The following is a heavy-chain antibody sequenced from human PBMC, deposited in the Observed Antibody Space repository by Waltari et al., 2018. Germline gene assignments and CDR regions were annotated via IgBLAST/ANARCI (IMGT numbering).Heavy chain of an antibody. Sequence: QLQLQESGPGLVKPSETLSLTCTVSGGSISSSSYYWGWIRQPPGKGLEWIGSMYDSGSTYYNPSLKSRVTISVDTSKNQFSLKLSSVTAADTAVYYCARANSGSYLGAFDIWGQGTMVTVSS. CDR3: ARANSGSYLGAFDI. V-gene: IGHV4-39*07. CDR2: MYDSGST. CDR1: GGSISSSSYY. J-gene: IGHJ3*02. D-gene: IGHD1-26*01.